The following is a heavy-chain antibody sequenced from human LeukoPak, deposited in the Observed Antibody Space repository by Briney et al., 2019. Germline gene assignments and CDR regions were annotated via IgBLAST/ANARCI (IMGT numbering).Heavy chain of an antibody. J-gene: IGHJ4*02. CDR3: ANLPGSGYYYGYFY. Sequence: QTGGSLRLSCAASGFTFSSYAMSWVRQAPGKGLEWVSAISGSGGSTYYADSVKGRFTISRDNSKNTLYLQMNSLRAEDTAVYYCANLPGSGYYYGYFYWGRGTLVTVSS. D-gene: IGHD3-22*01. CDR2: ISGSGGST. V-gene: IGHV3-23*01. CDR1: GFTFSSYA.